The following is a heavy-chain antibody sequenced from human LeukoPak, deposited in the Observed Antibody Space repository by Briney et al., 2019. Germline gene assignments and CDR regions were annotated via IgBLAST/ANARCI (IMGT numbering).Heavy chain of an antibody. CDR1: GGSLSSYY. CDR3: ARGGRGYSGYVGGYYFDY. D-gene: IGHD5-12*01. J-gene: IGHJ4*02. V-gene: IGHV4-59*01. Sequence: SGTLSLPCPVSGGSLSSYYWSWVRQPPGKGLEGVGDIYYSGSTNYNPSLKSRVTISVDTSKNQFSLKLSSVAAADTAVYYCARGGRGYSGYVGGYYFDYWGQGTLVTVSS. CDR2: IYYSGST.